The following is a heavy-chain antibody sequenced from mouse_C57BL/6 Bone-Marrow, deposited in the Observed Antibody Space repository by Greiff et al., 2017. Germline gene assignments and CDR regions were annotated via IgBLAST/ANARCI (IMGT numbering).Heavy chain of an antibody. CDR3: ARKRDYGSLDY. CDR2: ISGCGGNP. Sequence: EVQLVESGGGLVKPGGSLKLSCAASGFTFSSYTMSWVRQTPEKRLEWVATISGCGGNPYYPDSVKGRFTISRDNAKNTLYLQMSRLRAEDTALYYCARKRDYGSLDYWGQGTTLTVSS. CDR1: GFTFSSYT. V-gene: IGHV5-9*01. J-gene: IGHJ2*01. D-gene: IGHD1-1*01.